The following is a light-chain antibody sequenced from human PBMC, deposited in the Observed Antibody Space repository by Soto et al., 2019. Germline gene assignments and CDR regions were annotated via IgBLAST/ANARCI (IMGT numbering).Light chain of an antibody. V-gene: IGLV2-8*01. CDR3: SAHGGTNPYV. Sequence: QSVLTQPPSASGSHGQSVAISCTGTASDIGGYSFVSWYQQHPGKAPKLLIYDVNKRPSGVPDRFSGSKSGNTASLTVSGLQAEDEAEYYCSAHGGTNPYVFGTGTKLTVL. CDR2: DVN. J-gene: IGLJ1*01. CDR1: ASDIGGYSF.